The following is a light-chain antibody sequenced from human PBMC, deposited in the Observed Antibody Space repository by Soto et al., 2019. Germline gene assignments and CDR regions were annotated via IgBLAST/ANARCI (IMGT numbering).Light chain of an antibody. V-gene: IGKV3-20*01. CDR3: QQYGRSSLT. CDR1: QSVSSSY. CDR2: GAS. J-gene: IGKJ4*01. Sequence: EIVLTQSPGTLSLSPGERATLSCRASQSVSSSYLAWYQQKPGQAPRLLIYGASNRATGIPDRFSGGGSGTDFTLTISRLEPEDFAVYYCQQYGRSSLTFGGGTKV.